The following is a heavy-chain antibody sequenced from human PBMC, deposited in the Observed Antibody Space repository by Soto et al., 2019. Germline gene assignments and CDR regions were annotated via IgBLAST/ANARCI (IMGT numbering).Heavy chain of an antibody. D-gene: IGHD2-2*01. J-gene: IGHJ6*03. CDR1: GGTFSTYT. CDR2: VIPILGIA. CDR3: ATLPAAKYYFYYYMDV. Sequence: VASVKVSCKASGGTFSTYTISWVRQAPGQGLEWMGRVIPILGIANYAQKLQGRVTITADKSTSTAYMGLSSLRSEDTAVYYCATLPAAKYYFYYYMDVWGRGTTVTVSS. V-gene: IGHV1-69*02.